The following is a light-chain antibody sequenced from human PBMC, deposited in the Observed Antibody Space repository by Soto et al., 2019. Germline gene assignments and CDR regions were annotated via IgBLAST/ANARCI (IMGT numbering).Light chain of an antibody. V-gene: IGKV1-5*01. CDR2: DAS. Sequence: DIQMTQSPSTLSAFLGDRVTITCRASQSINKWLACYQQKPGKAPKILIYDASSLESGVPSRFSGSGSGTEFTLTITSLQPEDFATYYCQQLNFFPITFGQGTRLEIK. CDR3: QQLNFFPIT. J-gene: IGKJ5*01. CDR1: QSINKW.